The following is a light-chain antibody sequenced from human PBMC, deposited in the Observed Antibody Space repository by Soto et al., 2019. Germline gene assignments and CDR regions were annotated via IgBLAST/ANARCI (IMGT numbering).Light chain of an antibody. J-gene: IGKJ2*01. V-gene: IGKV3-20*01. Sequence: EIVLTQSPGTLSLSPGERAILSCRASQSVSSNYLAWYQQKPGQSPRLLIYGASSRAAGIPDKFSGSGSGTDFTLTISRLEPEDFAVYYCQHYDNSPTFVLGTKLEIK. CDR3: QHYDNSPT. CDR2: GAS. CDR1: QSVSSNY.